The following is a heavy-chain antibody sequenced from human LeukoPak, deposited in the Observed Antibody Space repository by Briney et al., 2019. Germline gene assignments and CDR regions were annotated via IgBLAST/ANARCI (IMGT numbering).Heavy chain of an antibody. D-gene: IGHD3-22*01. CDR3: ASAPGDYYDSSGYGYYYYYMDV. J-gene: IGHJ6*03. CDR1: GGSISSYY. Sequence: SETLSLTCTVSGGSISSYYWSWIRQLPGKGLEWIGYIYYSGSTNYNPSLMSRVTISVETSKNQFSLKLSSVTAADTAVYYCASAPGDYYDSSGYGYYYYYMDVWGKGTTVSVSS. CDR2: IYYSGST. V-gene: IGHV4-59*01.